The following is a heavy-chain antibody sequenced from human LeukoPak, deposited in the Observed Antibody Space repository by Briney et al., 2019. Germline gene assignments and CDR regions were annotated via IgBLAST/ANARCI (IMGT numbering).Heavy chain of an antibody. D-gene: IGHD2-2*01. CDR1: GYTFTGYY. V-gene: IGHV1-2*02. Sequence: ASVKVSCKASGYTFTGYYMHWVRQAPGQGLEWMGWINPNSGGTNYAQKFQGRVTMTRDTSISTAYMELSRLRSDDTAVYYCARERSWDCSSTSCSSAGFHPWGQGTLVTVSS. CDR2: INPNSGGT. J-gene: IGHJ5*02. CDR3: ARERSWDCSSTSCSSAGFHP.